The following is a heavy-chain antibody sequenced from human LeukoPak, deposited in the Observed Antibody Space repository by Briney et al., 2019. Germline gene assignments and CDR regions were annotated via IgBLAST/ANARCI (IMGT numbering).Heavy chain of an antibody. J-gene: IGHJ3*02. V-gene: IGHV4-30-2*01. Sequence: SETLSLTCTVSGGSISSGGYYWSWIRQPPGKGLEWTGYIYHSGSTYYNPSLKSRVTISVDRSKNQFSLKLSSVTAADTAVYYCARSYSSSANDAFDIWGQGTMVTVSS. CDR3: ARSYSSSANDAFDI. D-gene: IGHD6-6*01. CDR1: GGSISSGGYY. CDR2: IYHSGST.